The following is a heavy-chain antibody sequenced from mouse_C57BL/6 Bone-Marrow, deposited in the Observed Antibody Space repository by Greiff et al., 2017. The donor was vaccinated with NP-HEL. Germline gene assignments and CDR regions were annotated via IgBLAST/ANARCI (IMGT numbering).Heavy chain of an antibody. V-gene: IGHV1-72*01. J-gene: IGHJ4*01. Sequence: QVQLKQPGAELVKPGASVKLSCEASGYTFTSYWMHWVKQRPGRGLEWIGRIDPNSGGTKYNEKFKSKATLTVDKPSSTAYMQLSSLTSEDSAVYYCARGVYYGNLYAMDYWGQGTSVTVSS. CDR2: IDPNSGGT. CDR1: GYTFTSYW. D-gene: IGHD2-1*01. CDR3: ARGVYYGNLYAMDY.